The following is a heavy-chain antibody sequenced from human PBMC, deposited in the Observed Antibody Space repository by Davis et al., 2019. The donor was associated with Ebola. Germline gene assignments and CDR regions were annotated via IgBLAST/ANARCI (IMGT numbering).Heavy chain of an antibody. CDR1: GGSINSGDYY. V-gene: IGHV4-30-4*08. Sequence: LSCTVSGGSINSGDYYWSWIRQAPGKGLEWIGYIYYSGSTYYNPSLKSRVSISVDTSKNQFSLKLSSVTAADTAIYYCARVSVTYFDYWGQGTLVTVSS. J-gene: IGHJ4*02. CDR2: IYYSGST. D-gene: IGHD4-11*01. CDR3: ARVSVTYFDY.